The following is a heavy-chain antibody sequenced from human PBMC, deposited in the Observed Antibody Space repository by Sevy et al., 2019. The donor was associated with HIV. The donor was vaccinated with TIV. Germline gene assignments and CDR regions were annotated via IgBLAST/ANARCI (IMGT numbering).Heavy chain of an antibody. V-gene: IGHV4-61*01. J-gene: IGHJ3*02. Sequence: SETLSLTCTVSGGSVSSGSYYWSWIRQPPGKGLEWIGYIYYSGSTNYNPSLKSRVTISVDTSKNQFSLKLSSVTAADTAVYYCARTALGQWLVLSAAFDIWGQGTMVTVSS. CDR1: GGSVSSGSYY. CDR2: IYYSGST. D-gene: IGHD6-19*01. CDR3: ARTALGQWLVLSAAFDI.